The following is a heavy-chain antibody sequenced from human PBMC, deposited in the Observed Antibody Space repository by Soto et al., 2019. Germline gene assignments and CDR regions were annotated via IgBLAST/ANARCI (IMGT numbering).Heavy chain of an antibody. CDR2: IYYSGST. CDR3: ARSFMVPVDFFYY. J-gene: IGHJ4*02. D-gene: IGHD3-10*01. Sequence: SETLSLTCTVSNGSLSSNYWSWIRQSPGKGLEWIGNIYYSGSTNYNPSLKSRVTMSVDTSKNQFTLKLSSVTAADTGVYFCARSFMVPVDFFYYRGQGTLVTVSS. V-gene: IGHV4-59*01. CDR1: NGSLSSNY.